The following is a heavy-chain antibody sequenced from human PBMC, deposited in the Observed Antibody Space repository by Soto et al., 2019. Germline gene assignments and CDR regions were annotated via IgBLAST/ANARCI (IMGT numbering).Heavy chain of an antibody. J-gene: IGHJ4*01. V-gene: IGHV3-23*01. CDR3: VSWVSAHFDH. CDR1: CFSFDSRKSHA. CDR2: ISSNGANT. D-gene: IGHD2-8*01. Sequence: PXRGPRLXSSASCFSFDSRKSHAVSWVRQSPGKGPECVSTISSNGANTHYGVSVQGRFTISTDAYRNTVHLHMNSLRADDTATYFCVSWVSAHFDHWGQGTPVTVSS.